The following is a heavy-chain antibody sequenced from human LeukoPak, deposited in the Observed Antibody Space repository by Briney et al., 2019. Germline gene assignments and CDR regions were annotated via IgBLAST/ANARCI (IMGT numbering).Heavy chain of an antibody. CDR2: INHSGST. J-gene: IGHJ2*01. V-gene: IGHV4-34*01. D-gene: IGHD5-18*01. CDR1: GGSFSGYY. CDR3: ARGPPGYSSVPYYWYFDL. Sequence: SETLSLTCAVYGGSFSGYYWSWIRQPPGKGLEWIGEINHSGSTNYNPSLKSRVTISVDTSKNQFSLKLSSVTAADTAVYYCARGPPGYSSVPYYWYFDLWGRGTLVTVSS.